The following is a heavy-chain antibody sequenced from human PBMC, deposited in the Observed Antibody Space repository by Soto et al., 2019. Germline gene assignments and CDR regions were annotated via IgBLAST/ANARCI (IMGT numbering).Heavy chain of an antibody. J-gene: IGHJ4*02. CDR3: AKDPRAPFFDY. Sequence: GGSLRLSCAASGFTFSSYAMHWVHQAPGKGLEWVAVISYDGSNKYYADSVKGRFTISRDNSKNTLYLQMNSLRAEDTAVYYCAKDPRAPFFDYWGQGTLVTVSS. CDR1: GFTFSSYA. V-gene: IGHV3-30*04. CDR2: ISYDGSNK.